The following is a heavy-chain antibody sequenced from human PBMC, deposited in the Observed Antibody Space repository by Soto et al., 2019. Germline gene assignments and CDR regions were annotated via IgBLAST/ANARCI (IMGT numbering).Heavy chain of an antibody. CDR1: GFTFSSHS. CDR3: AGGTPLGLGYCSSTSCYGSDY. CDR2: ISSSSSYI. V-gene: IGHV3-21*01. Sequence: EVQLVESGGGLVKAGGSLRLSCAASGFTFSSHSMNWVRQAPGKGLEWVSSISSSSSYIYYADSVKGRFTISRDNAKNSLYLQMNSLRAEDTAVYYCAGGTPLGLGYCSSTSCYGSDYWGQGTLVTVSS. J-gene: IGHJ4*02. D-gene: IGHD2-2*01.